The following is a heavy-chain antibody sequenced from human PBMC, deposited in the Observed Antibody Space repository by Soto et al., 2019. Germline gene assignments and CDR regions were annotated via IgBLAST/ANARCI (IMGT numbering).Heavy chain of an antibody. CDR1: GFTFSSYS. J-gene: IGHJ4*02. V-gene: IGHV3-21*01. CDR2: ISSSSSYI. CDR3: ARGLENVLRYFDWDNRPFDY. D-gene: IGHD3-9*01. Sequence: GGSLRLSCAASGFTFSSYSMNWVRQAPGKGLEWVSSISSSSSYIYYADSVKGRFTISRDNAKNSLYLQMNSLRAEATAVYYCARGLENVLRYFDWDNRPFDYWGQGTLVTVSS.